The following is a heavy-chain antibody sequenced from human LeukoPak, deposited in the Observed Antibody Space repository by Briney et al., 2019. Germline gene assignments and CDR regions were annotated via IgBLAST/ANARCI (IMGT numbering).Heavy chain of an antibody. CDR2: IDVTGKKI. V-gene: IGHV3-48*03. CDR1: GFALSGFE. CDR3: ARENYVRGYDY. Sequence: PGGSLRLSCAASGFALSGFEMNWVRQAPGKGPEWIAYIDVTGKKIRYADSVKGRFTISRDNANSSVYLQMNSLRVDDTAVYYCARENYVRGYDYWGQGTLVTVSS. J-gene: IGHJ4*02. D-gene: IGHD3-16*01.